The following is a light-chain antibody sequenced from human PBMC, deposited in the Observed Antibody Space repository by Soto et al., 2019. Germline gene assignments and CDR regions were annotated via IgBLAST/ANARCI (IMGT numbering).Light chain of an antibody. CDR1: SSDVGGYNY. CDR3: SSYTSSTTLGV. V-gene: IGLV2-14*01. CDR2: EVS. Sequence: QSALTQPRSVSGSPGQSVTISCTGTSSDVGGYNYVSWYQQHPGKAPKLMIYEVSNRPSGVSNRFSGSKSGNTASLTISGLQAEDEADYSCSSYTSSTTLGVFGTGTKVTVL. J-gene: IGLJ1*01.